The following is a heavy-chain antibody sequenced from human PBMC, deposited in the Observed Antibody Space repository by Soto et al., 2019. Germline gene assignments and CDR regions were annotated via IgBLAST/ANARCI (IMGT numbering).Heavy chain of an antibody. Sequence: SETLSLTCTVSGGSISSYYWSWIRQPPGKGLEWIGYIYYSGSTNYNPSLKSRVTISVDTSKNQFSLKLSSVTAADTAVYYCARDLNPVEGGYDFGAFDIWGQGTMVTVSS. CDR3: ARDLNPVEGGYDFGAFDI. D-gene: IGHD5-12*01. CDR2: IYYSGST. V-gene: IGHV4-59*01. CDR1: GGSISSYY. J-gene: IGHJ3*02.